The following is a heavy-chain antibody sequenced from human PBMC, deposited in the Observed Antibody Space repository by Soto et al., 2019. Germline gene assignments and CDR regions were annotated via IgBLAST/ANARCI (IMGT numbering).Heavy chain of an antibody. V-gene: IGHV4-34*01. D-gene: IGHD2-2*02. J-gene: IGHJ6*02. CDR2: INHSGST. CDR3: ARVTRSYCSSTSCYTGAYYYYYGMDV. Sequence: PSETLSLTCAVYGGSFSGYYWSWIRQPPGKGLEWIGEINHSGSTNYNPSLKGRVTISVDTSKNQFSLKLSSVTAADTAVYYCARVTRSYCSSTSCYTGAYYYYYGMDVWGQGTTVTVS. CDR1: GGSFSGYY.